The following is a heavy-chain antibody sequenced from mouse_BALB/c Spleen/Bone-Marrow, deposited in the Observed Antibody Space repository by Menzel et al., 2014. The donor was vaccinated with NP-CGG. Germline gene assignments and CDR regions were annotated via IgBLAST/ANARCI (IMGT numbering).Heavy chain of an antibody. CDR1: GFTFXSYG. V-gene: IGHV5-6*01. D-gene: IGHD2-4*01. CDR2: ISSGGSYT. Sequence: EVQLVESGGDLVKPGGSLKLSCAASGFTFXSYGMSWVRQTPDKRLEWVATISSGGSYTYYPDSVKGRFTISRDNAKNTLYLQMSSLKSEDTAMCYCARQTYYDYDGYFDYWGQGTTLTVSS. CDR3: ARQTYYDYDGYFDY. J-gene: IGHJ2*01.